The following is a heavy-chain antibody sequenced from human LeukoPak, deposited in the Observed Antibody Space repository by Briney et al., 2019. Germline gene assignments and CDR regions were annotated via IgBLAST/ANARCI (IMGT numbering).Heavy chain of an antibody. J-gene: IGHJ6*02. Sequence: GGSLRLSCAASGFTFSDYYMNWVRQAPGKGLEWVSSISSSSSYIYYADSVKGRFTISRDNAKNSLYLQMNSLRAEDTAVYYCARGPDDFWSGPLYYYYGMDVWGQGATVTVSS. V-gene: IGHV3-21*01. CDR1: GFTFSDYY. CDR3: ARGPDDFWSGPLYYYYGMDV. D-gene: IGHD3-3*01. CDR2: ISSSSSYI.